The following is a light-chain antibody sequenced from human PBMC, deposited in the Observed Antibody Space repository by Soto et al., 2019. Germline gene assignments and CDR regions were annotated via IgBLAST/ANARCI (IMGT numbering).Light chain of an antibody. CDR3: MQGTHSFT. CDR2: KVS. CDR1: QSLVYSDGNTY. J-gene: IGKJ3*01. V-gene: IGKV2-30*01. Sequence: DVVMTQSPLSLPVTLGQPASISCRSSQSLVYSDGNTYLNWFQQRPGQSPRRLIYKVSNRDSGVPDRFSGSGSGTDFTLKISRVEVEDVGVYYCMQGTHSFTFGPGTKVDIK.